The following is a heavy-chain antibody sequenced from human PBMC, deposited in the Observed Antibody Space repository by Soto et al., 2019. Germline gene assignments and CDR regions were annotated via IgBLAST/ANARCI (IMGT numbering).Heavy chain of an antibody. CDR1: GYTFTSYG. Sequence: QVQLVQSGAEVKKPGASVKVSCKASGYTFTSYGISWVRQAPGQGLEWMGWISTYNGNTNYAQKLQGRVTMTTDTSKSTAYRELRSVRSDDTGVYYCARGPEGSPIGYCSGGSCYDAPIYYWGQGTLVTVSS. CDR3: ARGPEGSPIGYCSGGSCYDAPIYY. D-gene: IGHD2-15*01. J-gene: IGHJ4*02. V-gene: IGHV1-18*04. CDR2: ISTYNGNT.